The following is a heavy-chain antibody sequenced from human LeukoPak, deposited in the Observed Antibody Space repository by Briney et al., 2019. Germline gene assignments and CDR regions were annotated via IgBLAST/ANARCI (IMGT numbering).Heavy chain of an antibody. CDR2: IFPGDSDI. V-gene: IGHV5-51*01. J-gene: IGHJ4*02. D-gene: IGHD5-24*01. CDR3: ARAENYFDY. CDR1: GYSFPNHW. Sequence: GESLKISCTGSGYSFPNHWIGWVRPMPGKGLEWMGIIFPGDSDIRYGPSFQGQVTISVDKSISTAYLQWSSLKASDTAMYYCARAENYFDYWGQGTLVTVSS.